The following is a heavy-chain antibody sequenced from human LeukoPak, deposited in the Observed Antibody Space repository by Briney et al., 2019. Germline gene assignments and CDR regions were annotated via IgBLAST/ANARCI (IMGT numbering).Heavy chain of an antibody. CDR1: GFTFSSYY. CDR3: AKDLFTMVRGVPFDH. CDR2: ITSSGDST. D-gene: IGHD3-10*01. J-gene: IGHJ4*02. Sequence: GGSLRLSCAASGFTFSSYYMTWVRQAPGKGLEWVSTITSSGDSTYYADSVKGRFTISRDNSKNTLNLQMVSLRAEDTAVYYCAKDLFTMVRGVPFDHWGQGTLVTVSS. V-gene: IGHV3-23*01.